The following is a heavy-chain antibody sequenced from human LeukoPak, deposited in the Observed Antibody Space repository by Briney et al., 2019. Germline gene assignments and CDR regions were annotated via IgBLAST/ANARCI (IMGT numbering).Heavy chain of an antibody. J-gene: IGHJ4*02. Sequence: QPGGSLRLSCAASGFTVSTSGMHWVRQAPGKGLEWVADIWADGNNKYYADPVKGRFTVSRDNSNNMVYLHMSNLRAEDTAVYYCARDSAYYRFDHWGQGTLVTVSS. CDR3: ARDSAYYRFDH. V-gene: IGHV3-33*01. CDR2: IWADGNNK. CDR1: GFTVSTSG. D-gene: IGHD3-22*01.